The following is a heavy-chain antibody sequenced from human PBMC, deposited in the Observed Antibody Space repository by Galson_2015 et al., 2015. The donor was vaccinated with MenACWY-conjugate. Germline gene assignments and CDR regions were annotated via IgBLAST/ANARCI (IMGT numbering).Heavy chain of an antibody. CDR1: GFTLSTSTVA. V-gene: IGHV2-5*02. Sequence: PALVKPTQTLTLTCTFSGFTLSTSTVAVGCISQPPGKALEWLGIIYWDDDKRYSPSLRSRLTITKDTSKNQVVLTMTNMDPVDTATYYCAHSPREGYFDYWGQGNLVTVSS. CDR3: AHSPREGYFDY. CDR2: IYWDDDK. J-gene: IGHJ4*02.